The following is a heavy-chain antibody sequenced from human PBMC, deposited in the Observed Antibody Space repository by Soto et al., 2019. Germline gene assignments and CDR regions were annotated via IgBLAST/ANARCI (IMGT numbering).Heavy chain of an antibody. D-gene: IGHD6-13*01. J-gene: IGHJ4*02. CDR1: EFTFSGYE. CDR2: ISSNGITI. V-gene: IGHV3-48*03. Sequence: GGSLRLSCVASEFTFSGYEMNWVRQAPGKGLEWVSYISSNGITIYYTDSVKGRFTISRDNGKKSLYLQMNSLRAEDTAIYYCVRFGGAAAGTGDYWGQGTRVTVSS. CDR3: VRFGGAAAGTGDY.